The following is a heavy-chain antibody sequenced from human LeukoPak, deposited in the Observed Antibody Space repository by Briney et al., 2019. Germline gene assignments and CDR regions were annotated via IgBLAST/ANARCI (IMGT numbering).Heavy chain of an antibody. D-gene: IGHD3-22*01. Sequence: SVTVSYKASGGTFIIYTISWVGQAPGQGGEGMGRIIPILGIANYAQKFQGRVTITADKSTSTAYMELSSLRSEDTAVYYCASSSWYYDSSGPTGFDPWGQGTLVTVSS. CDR3: ASSSWYYDSSGPTGFDP. J-gene: IGHJ5*02. CDR1: GGTFIIYT. V-gene: IGHV1-69*02. CDR2: IIPILGIA.